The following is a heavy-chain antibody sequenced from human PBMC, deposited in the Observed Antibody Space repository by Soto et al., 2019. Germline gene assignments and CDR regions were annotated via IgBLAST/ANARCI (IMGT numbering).Heavy chain of an antibody. CDR2: ISVSDAFI. CDR1: GLTFSTFA. V-gene: IGHV3-23*01. Sequence: PGGSLRLSCTASGLTFSTFAMSWVRQSPGKGLEWVSGISVSDAFIYYADSVRGRFSISRDASENILYLQMNSLRVDDTALYYCTRETVAGITGLDYWGPGTLVTVSS. J-gene: IGHJ4*02. D-gene: IGHD1-20*01. CDR3: TRETVAGITGLDY.